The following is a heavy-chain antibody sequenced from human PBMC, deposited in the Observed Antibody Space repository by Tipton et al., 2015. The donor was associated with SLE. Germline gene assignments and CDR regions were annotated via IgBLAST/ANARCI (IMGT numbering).Heavy chain of an antibody. Sequence: SLRLSCAASGFTFSSYGMHWVRQAPGKGLEWVSAISGSGGSTYYADSVKGRFTISRDNSKNTLYLQMNSLRAEDTAVYYCATPGIAENWYFDLWGRGTLVTVSS. V-gene: IGHV3-NL1*01. D-gene: IGHD6-13*01. CDR2: ISGSGGST. CDR1: GFTFSSYG. CDR3: ATPGIAENWYFDL. J-gene: IGHJ2*01.